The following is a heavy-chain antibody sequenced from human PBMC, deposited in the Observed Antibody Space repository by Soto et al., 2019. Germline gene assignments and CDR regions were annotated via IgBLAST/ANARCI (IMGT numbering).Heavy chain of an antibody. V-gene: IGHV3-30*18. J-gene: IGHJ6*02. CDR1: GFTFSMYG. CDR2: ISYDGSSE. Sequence: QVQLVESGGGVVQPGRSLRLSCAASGFTFSMYGIHWVRQAPGKGLEWVAVISYDGSSEYYADSVKGRFTISRDNFKSTMYLQMNSLRAEDTAVYYCAKDAPNPPRYYYAMDVWGHGTTVTVSS. CDR3: AKDAPNPPRYYYAMDV.